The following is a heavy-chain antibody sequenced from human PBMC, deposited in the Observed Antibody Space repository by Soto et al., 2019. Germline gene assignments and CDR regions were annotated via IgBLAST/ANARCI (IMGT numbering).Heavy chain of an antibody. Sequence: QVQLVESGGGVVQPGRSLRLSCEASGFTFSSYGMHWVRQAPGKGLEWVAVISYDGSNKYYADSVKGRFTISRDNSKNTLYLQMNSLRAEDTAVYYCAGGELDYLDYWGQGTLVTVSS. CDR3: AGGELDYLDY. V-gene: IGHV3-30*03. J-gene: IGHJ4*02. CDR1: GFTFSSYG. CDR2: ISYDGSNK. D-gene: IGHD1-26*01.